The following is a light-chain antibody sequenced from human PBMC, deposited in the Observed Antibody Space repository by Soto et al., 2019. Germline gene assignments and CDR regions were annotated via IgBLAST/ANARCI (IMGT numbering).Light chain of an antibody. V-gene: IGLV2-14*01. CDR3: ASYTTSSTYV. CDR1: SSDVGGYSY. CDR2: DVS. J-gene: IGLJ1*01. Sequence: LAQPASVSGSPGQSIAISCTGTSSDVGGYSYVSWYQQQPGKAPKLVISDVSNRPSGVSDRFSGSKSGNTASLTISGLQTEDEADYYGASYTTSSTYVFGTGTKVTVL.